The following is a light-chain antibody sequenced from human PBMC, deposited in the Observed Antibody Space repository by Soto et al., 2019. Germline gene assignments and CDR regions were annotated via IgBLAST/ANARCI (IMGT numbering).Light chain of an antibody. Sequence: EIVFTQSPCTLSLSPGERATLSCRASQSVSSSYLAWYQQKPGQAPRLLIYGASSRATGIPDRFSGSGSGTDFTLTISRLEPEDFAVYYCQQYNTSPRTFGQGTNVDIK. CDR3: QQYNTSPRT. V-gene: IGKV3-20*01. CDR1: QSVSSSY. CDR2: GAS. J-gene: IGKJ1*01.